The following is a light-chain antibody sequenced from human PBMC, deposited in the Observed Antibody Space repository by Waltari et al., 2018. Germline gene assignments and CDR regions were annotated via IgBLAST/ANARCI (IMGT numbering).Light chain of an antibody. V-gene: IGKV4-1*01. CDR1: QSVLYTSNNKNY. CDR2: WAS. Sequence: DIVMTQSPDSLAVSLGERATINCRSSQSVLYTSNNKNYLAWYQQKPGQPPKLLISWASTRESGVPDRFSGSGSGTDFSLTISSLQAEDEAVYYCQQYYTTLLTFGGGTRVEIK. CDR3: QQYYTTLLT. J-gene: IGKJ4*01.